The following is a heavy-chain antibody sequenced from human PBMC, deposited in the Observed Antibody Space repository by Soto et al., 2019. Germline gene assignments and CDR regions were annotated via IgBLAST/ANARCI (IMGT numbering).Heavy chain of an antibody. CDR3: ATPPTG. V-gene: IGHV3-33*01. Sequence: QVQLVESGGGVVQPGGSLRLSCAASGFTFSSYGMHWVRQAPGKGLEWVAVIWSDGSNKYYADSVKGRFTISSDNSKNTLYLQMNRLRADDTAVYYCATPPTGWGQGTLVTVSS. J-gene: IGHJ4*02. CDR2: IWSDGSNK. CDR1: GFTFSSYG.